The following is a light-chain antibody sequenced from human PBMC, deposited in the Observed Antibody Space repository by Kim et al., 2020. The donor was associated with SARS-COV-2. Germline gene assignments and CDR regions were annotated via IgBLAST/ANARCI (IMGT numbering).Light chain of an antibody. V-gene: IGLV9-49*01. J-gene: IGLJ3*02. CDR2: VGTGGIVG. CDR1: SGYSNYK. CDR3: GADHGSGSNFVYL. Sequence: CTLSSGYSNYKGDWYQQRPGKGPRFVMRVGTGGIVGSKGDGIPDRFSVLGSGLNRYLTIKNIQEEDESDYHCGADHGSGSNFVYLFGGGTKLTVL.